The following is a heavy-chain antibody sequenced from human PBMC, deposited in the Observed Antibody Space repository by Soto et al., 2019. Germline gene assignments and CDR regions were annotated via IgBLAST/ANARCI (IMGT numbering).Heavy chain of an antibody. Sequence: GGSLRLSCAASGFTFSDYYMSWIRQAPGKGLEWVSYISSSGSTIYYADSVKGRFTISRDNAKNSLYLQMNSLRAEDTAVYYCAREYVDTAMVRTGYYYYYMDVWGKGTTVTVSS. J-gene: IGHJ6*03. CDR2: ISSSGSTI. V-gene: IGHV3-11*01. D-gene: IGHD5-18*01. CDR3: AREYVDTAMVRTGYYYYYMDV. CDR1: GFTFSDYY.